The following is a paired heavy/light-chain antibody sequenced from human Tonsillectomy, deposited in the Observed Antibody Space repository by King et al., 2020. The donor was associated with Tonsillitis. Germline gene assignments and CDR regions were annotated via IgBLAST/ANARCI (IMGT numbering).Heavy chain of an antibody. V-gene: IGHV1-18*01. D-gene: IGHD2-15*01. CDR3: VRDVVGAGAAVFDF. Sequence: QVQLVQSGAEVKRPGASVKVSCKASGYTFSHFGISWVRQVPGQGLERMGWISVYNGNTDYAQKMQGRVTLTTDTSTSTAYMELRSLRSDDTAVYYCVRDVVGAGAAVFDFWGQGTLVTVSS. CDR1: GYTFSHFG. J-gene: IGHJ4*02. CDR2: ISVYNGNT.
Light chain of an antibody. CDR1: RSLVHSDTNIY. CDR2: RVS. Sequence: EVVMTQSPLSLPVTLGQPASISCRSSRSLVHSDTNIYLSWFHQRPGQSPRRLLFRVSRRDSGVPDRFSGSGSGTDFTLHISRVETEDVGTYYCMQGTHWPPTFGQGTKVEIK. V-gene: IGKV2-30*02. J-gene: IGKJ1*01. CDR3: MQGTHWPPT.